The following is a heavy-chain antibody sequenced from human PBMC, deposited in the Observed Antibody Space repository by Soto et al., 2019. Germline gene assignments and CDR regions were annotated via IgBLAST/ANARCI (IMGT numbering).Heavy chain of an antibody. CDR1: GGSVSSGSYY. D-gene: IGHD6-6*01. J-gene: IGHJ4*02. CDR3: ARIIAARFDY. V-gene: IGHV4-61*01. CDR2: IYYSGST. Sequence: SETLSLTCTVSGGSVSSGSYYWSWIRQSPGKGLGWIGYIYYSGSTNYNPSLKSRVTISVDTSKNQFSLKLSSATAADTAVYYCARIIAARFDYWGQGTLVTVS.